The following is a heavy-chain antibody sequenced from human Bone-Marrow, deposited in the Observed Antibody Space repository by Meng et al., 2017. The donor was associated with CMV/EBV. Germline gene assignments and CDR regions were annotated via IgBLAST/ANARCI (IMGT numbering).Heavy chain of an antibody. CDR1: GFTFSSYW. J-gene: IGHJ6*02. D-gene: IGHD3-3*01. Sequence: GESLKISCAASGFTFSSYWMSWVRQAPGKGLEWVANIKQDGSEKYYVDSVKGRFTISRDNAKNSLYLQMNSLRAEDTAVYYCARDQVGDEANYYDFWSSYGYGMDVWGQGTTVTVSS. CDR3: ARDQVGDEANYYDFWSSYGYGMDV. CDR2: IKQDGSEK. V-gene: IGHV3-7*01.